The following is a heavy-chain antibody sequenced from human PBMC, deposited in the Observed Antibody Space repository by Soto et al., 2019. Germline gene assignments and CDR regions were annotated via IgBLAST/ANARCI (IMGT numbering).Heavy chain of an antibody. CDR2: ISGYNGNT. J-gene: IGHJ6*02. Sequence: QVQVVQSGDEVKKPGASVKVSCKASGYTFTNYGFSWVRQAPGQGLEWMGWISGYNGNTKYAEKFQGRVTMTTDTSTSTAHMELWSLRSDDTAVYYCAREGQAPYYYYGMDVWRQGTAVTVSS. CDR3: AREGQAPYYYYGMDV. V-gene: IGHV1-18*01. CDR1: GYTFTNYG.